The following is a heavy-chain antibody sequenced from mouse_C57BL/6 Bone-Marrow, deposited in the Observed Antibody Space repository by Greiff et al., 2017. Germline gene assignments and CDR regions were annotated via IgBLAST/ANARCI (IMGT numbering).Heavy chain of an antibody. CDR2: IDPENGDT. CDR1: GFNIKDDY. V-gene: IGHV14-4*01. Sequence: VQLQQSGAELVRPGASVQMSCTASGFNIKDDYMHWVKQRPEQGLEWIGWIDPENGDTEYASKFQGKATITVDTTSNPAYLRLSSLTSEDTAVYYCTRIAYWGQGTLVTVSA. J-gene: IGHJ3*01. CDR3: TRIAY.